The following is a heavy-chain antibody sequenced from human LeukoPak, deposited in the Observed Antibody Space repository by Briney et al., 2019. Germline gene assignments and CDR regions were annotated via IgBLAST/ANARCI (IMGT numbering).Heavy chain of an antibody. CDR3: AKDTGMAVAPFDY. CDR2: ISWNSGSI. CDR1: GFTFDDYA. J-gene: IGHJ4*02. Sequence: PGGSLRLSCAASGFTFDDYAMHWVRQAPGKGLEWVSGISWNSGSIGYADSVKGRFTISRDNAKNSLYLQMNSLRAEDTALYYCAKDTGMAVAPFDYWGQGTLVTVSS. V-gene: IGHV3-9*01. D-gene: IGHD6-19*01.